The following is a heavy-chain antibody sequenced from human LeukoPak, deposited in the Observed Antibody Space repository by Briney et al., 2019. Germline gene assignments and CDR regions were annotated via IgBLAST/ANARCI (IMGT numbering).Heavy chain of an antibody. D-gene: IGHD1-26*01. V-gene: IGHV3-9*01. J-gene: IGHJ4*02. CDR3: AKDLFNYRYSGSYSPSLDY. CDR1: GFTFDDHA. CDR2: ISWNSVNI. Sequence: GGSLRLSCAASGFTFDDHAMHWVRQAPGKGLEWVSGISWNSVNIGYADSVKGRFTISRDNSKNTLYLQMNSLRAEDTAVYYCAKDLFNYRYSGSYSPSLDYWGQGTLVTVSS.